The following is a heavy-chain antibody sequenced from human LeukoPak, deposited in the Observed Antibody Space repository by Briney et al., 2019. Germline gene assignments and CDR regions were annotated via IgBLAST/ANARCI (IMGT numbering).Heavy chain of an antibody. CDR2: ISGSGGST. D-gene: IGHD3-10*01. J-gene: IGHJ4*02. V-gene: IGHV3-23*01. CDR1: GFTFSSYA. Sequence: QPGGSLRLSCAASGFTFSSYAMSWVRQAPGKGLEWVSAISGSGGSTYYADSVKGRFTISRDTSMNTLYLQMNNLRAEDTAVYYCAKGLAGYSSGSTVDYWGQGTLVTVSS. CDR3: AKGLAGYSSGSTVDY.